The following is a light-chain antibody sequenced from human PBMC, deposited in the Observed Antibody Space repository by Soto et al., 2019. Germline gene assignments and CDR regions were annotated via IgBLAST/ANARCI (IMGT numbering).Light chain of an antibody. CDR1: QSVGSN. CDR2: DAS. CDR3: QQYYNWPRT. J-gene: IGKJ1*01. V-gene: IGKV3-15*01. Sequence: EIVMTQSPATLSVSPGERATLSCRASQSVGSNLAWYQQKPGQVPRLLIYDASTRATGIPARFSGSGSGTDSTLTISSLRSEDFAVYFCQQYYNWPRTFGQGTKVDIK.